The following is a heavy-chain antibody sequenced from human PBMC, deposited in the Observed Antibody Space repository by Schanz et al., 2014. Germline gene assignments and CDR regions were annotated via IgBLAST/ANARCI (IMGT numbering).Heavy chain of an antibody. CDR1: GSTLSSYG. J-gene: IGHJ3*02. D-gene: IGHD3-10*01. CDR3: ARDQYYFGSGNPFDI. CDR2: IWFDGTNK. Sequence: QVQLVESGGGVVQPGRSLRLSCSASGSTLSSYGMHWVRQAPGKGLEWLAVIWFDGTNKYNADSVKGRFTISRDTSKNTLYLLLNSLRAEDTAVYYCARDQYYFGSGNPFDIWGQGTMVTVSS. V-gene: IGHV3-33*01.